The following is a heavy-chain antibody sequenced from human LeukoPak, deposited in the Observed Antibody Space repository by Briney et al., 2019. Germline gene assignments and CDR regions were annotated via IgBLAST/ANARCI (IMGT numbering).Heavy chain of an antibody. V-gene: IGHV3-11*04. CDR1: GFTFSDYY. J-gene: IGHJ6*03. D-gene: IGHD3-3*01. CDR3: AQTYNDFWSGYYATADYHYYYMDV. CDR2: ISSSGSTI. Sequence: GGSLGLSCAASGFTFSDYYMSWIRQAPGKGLEWVSYISSSGSTIYYADSVKGRFTISRDNAKNSLYLQMNSLRAEDTAVYYCAQTYNDFWSGYYATADYHYYYMDVWGKGTTVTVSS.